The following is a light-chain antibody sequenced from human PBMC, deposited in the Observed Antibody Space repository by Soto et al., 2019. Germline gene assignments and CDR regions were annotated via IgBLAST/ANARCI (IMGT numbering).Light chain of an antibody. CDR3: CSYAGSYSYV. CDR1: SSDVGGYNY. Sequence: QSALTQPRSVSGSPGQSVTISCTGTSSDVGGYNYVSWYQEQPGKAPKLMIYDVSKRPSGVPGRFSGSKSGNTASPTISGLQAEDEADYYCCSYAGSYSYVFGTGTKV. V-gene: IGLV2-11*01. J-gene: IGLJ1*01. CDR2: DVS.